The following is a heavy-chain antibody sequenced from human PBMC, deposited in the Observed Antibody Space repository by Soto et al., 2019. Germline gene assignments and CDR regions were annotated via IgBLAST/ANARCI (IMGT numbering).Heavy chain of an antibody. CDR1: GGSISNGGYS. Sequence: SETLSLTCAVSGGSISNGGYSWSWIRQPPGKGLEWIGYIYHTGNTYYNPSLKSRVTISVDRSKNQFSLNLSSVTAADTAVYYCARGDVGYTDSKNWFDPWGQGILVTVSS. V-gene: IGHV4-30-2*01. CDR2: IYHTGNT. CDR3: ARGDVGYTDSKNWFDP. J-gene: IGHJ5*02. D-gene: IGHD6-13*01.